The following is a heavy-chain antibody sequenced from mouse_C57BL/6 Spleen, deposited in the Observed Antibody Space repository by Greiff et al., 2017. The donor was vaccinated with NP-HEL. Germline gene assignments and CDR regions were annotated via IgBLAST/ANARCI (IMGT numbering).Heavy chain of an antibody. V-gene: IGHV1-42*01. CDR1: GYSFTGYY. D-gene: IGHD2-5*01. CDR2: INPSTGGT. J-gene: IGHJ3*01. CDR3: ARDYSNPFAY. Sequence: EVQLQQSFPELVKPGASVKISCKASGYSFTGYYMNWVKQSPEKSLEWIGEINPSTGGTTYNQKFKAKATLTVDKSSSTAYMQLKSLTSEDSAVYYCARDYSNPFAYWGQGTLVTVSA.